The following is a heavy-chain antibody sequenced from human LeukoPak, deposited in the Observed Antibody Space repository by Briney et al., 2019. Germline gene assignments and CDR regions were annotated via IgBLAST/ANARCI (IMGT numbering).Heavy chain of an antibody. CDR2: IYYSGST. CDR1: GGSISTSSYY. Sequence: SETLSLTCIVSGGSISTSSYYWGWIRQPPGKGLEWIGTIYYSGSTYYHPSLKSRVTISVDTSKTQFSLKLSSVTAADTAVYYCARETKTYYFDSSAYYPYYFDSWGQGTLVTVSS. CDR3: ARETKTYYFDSSAYYPYYFDS. V-gene: IGHV4-39*02. D-gene: IGHD3-22*01. J-gene: IGHJ4*02.